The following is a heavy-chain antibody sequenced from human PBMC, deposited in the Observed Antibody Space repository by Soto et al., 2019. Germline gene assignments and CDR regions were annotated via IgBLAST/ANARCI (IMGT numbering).Heavy chain of an antibody. CDR2: ISSSSYI. J-gene: IGHJ4*02. CDR1: GFTFSSYS. V-gene: IGHV3-21*01. CDR3: AASGEYVWGSYRQFDY. D-gene: IGHD3-16*02. Sequence: GGSLRLSCAASGFTFSSYSMNWVRQAPGKGLEWVSSISSSSYIYYADSVKGRFTISRDNAKNSLYLQMNSLRAEDTAVYYCAASGEYVWGSYRQFDYWGQGTLVTVSS.